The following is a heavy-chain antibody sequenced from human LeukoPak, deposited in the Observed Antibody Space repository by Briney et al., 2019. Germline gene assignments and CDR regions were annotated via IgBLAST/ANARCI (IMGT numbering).Heavy chain of an antibody. CDR3: AREKGNSYGYDY. D-gene: IGHD5-18*01. CDR1: GGSISSYY. J-gene: IGHJ4*02. V-gene: IGHV4-59*01. CDR2: IYYSGST. Sequence: SETLSLTCTVSGGSISSYYWSWIRQPPGKGLEWIGYIYYSGSTNYNPSLKSRVTISVDTSMNQFSLKLSSVTAADTAVYYCAREKGNSYGYDYWGQGTLVTVAS.